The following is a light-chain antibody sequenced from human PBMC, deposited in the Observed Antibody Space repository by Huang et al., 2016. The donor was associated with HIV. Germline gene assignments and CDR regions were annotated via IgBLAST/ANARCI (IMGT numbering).Light chain of an antibody. CDR2: AAS. CDR3: QQSDSTPYT. CDR1: QSFSSS. Sequence: DIQMTQSPSSLSASVGDRVTISCRSSQSFSSSLNWYQQRPGKAPKLLIYAASSLQSGVPSRFSSSGSGTEFSLTINSLQPEDFATYYCQQSDSTPYTFGQGTKLEIK. V-gene: IGKV1-39*01. J-gene: IGKJ2*01.